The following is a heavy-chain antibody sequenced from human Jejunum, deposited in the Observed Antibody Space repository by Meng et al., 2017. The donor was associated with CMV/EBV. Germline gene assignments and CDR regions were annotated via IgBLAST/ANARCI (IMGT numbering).Heavy chain of an antibody. CDR3: ARVEVGITSGDY. CDR2: INAYNGDT. CDR1: GYTFTNYG. V-gene: IGHV1-18*01. Sequence: QAQLVQSGGEVKKPXXLVKVSCKASGYTFTNYGITWVRQAPGQGLEWMGWINAYNGDTNYAQTLQGRVTMTTDTSTSTAYMELRSLRSDDTAVYYCARVEVGITSGDYWGQGTLVTVSS. D-gene: IGHD1-26*01. J-gene: IGHJ4*02.